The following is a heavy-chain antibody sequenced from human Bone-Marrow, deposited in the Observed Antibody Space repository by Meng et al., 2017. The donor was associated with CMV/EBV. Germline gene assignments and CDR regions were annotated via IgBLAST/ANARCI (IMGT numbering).Heavy chain of an antibody. CDR3: AREGIEDGFGEEMGFDP. D-gene: IGHD3-10*01. Sequence: ASVKVSCKTSGYPFISYGISWVRQAPGKGLEWMGWISGYNGRTNYAQSFQGRLTLTTDTSTSTAYMELRNLRSDDTAVYYCAREGIEDGFGEEMGFDPWGQGTLVTVSS. V-gene: IGHV1-18*01. CDR2: ISGYNGRT. CDR1: GYPFISYG. J-gene: IGHJ5*02.